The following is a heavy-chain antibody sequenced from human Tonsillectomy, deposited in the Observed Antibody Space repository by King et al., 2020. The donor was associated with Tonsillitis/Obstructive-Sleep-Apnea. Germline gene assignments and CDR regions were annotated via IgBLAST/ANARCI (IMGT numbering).Heavy chain of an antibody. CDR1: GGTFSSYA. CDR2: IIPIFGTA. CDR3: ARATTVTTDYYYSYMDV. Sequence: QLVQSGAEVKKPGSSVKVSCKASGGTFSSYAINWVRQAPGQGLEWMGGIIPIFGTANYAQKFQGRVTITADESTSTAYMELSSLRSEDTAVYYCARATTVTTDYYYSYMDVWGKGTTVTVSS. J-gene: IGHJ6*03. D-gene: IGHD4-11*01. V-gene: IGHV1-69*01.